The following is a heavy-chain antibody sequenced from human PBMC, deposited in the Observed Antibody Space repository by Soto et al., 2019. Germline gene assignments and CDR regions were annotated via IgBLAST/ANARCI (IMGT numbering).Heavy chain of an antibody. Sequence: QVQLVQSGAEVKKPGSSVRVSCKASGTIFSSYTISWVRQAPGQGLEWMGRIIPILGETYSAQKFQGRVTLTADKSTNTAYMQLNSLRLEDTAVYYCARGLGGRMDAWGQGTTVTVSS. J-gene: IGHJ6*02. CDR2: IIPILGET. D-gene: IGHD3-16*01. CDR3: ARGLGGRMDA. V-gene: IGHV1-69*08. CDR1: GTIFSSYT.